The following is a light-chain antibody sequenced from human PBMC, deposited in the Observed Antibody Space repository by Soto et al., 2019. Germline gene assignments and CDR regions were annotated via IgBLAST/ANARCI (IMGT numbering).Light chain of an antibody. V-gene: IGKV1-33*01. CDR3: QQYDHLPRT. J-gene: IGKJ1*01. Sequence: DIQMIQSPSSLSASVGDRVTITCQASQEISNYLNWYQKKPGKAPKLLIYDASNLERGVPSRFSGRGSGKDFTFTISRLQPEDFATYYCQQYDHLPRTFGRGTKVEIK. CDR1: QEISNY. CDR2: DAS.